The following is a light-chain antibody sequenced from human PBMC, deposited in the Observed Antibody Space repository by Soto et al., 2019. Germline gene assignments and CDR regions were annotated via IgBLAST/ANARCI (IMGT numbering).Light chain of an antibody. V-gene: IGLV1-40*01. Sequence: QSVLTQPPSVSGAPGQRVTISCTGSSSNIGAGYDVHWYQQLPGTAPKLLIYGNSNRPSGAPDRFSGSKSGNSASLAITGLQAEDEADYYCQSYDSSLSGYVFGTGTKLTVL. J-gene: IGLJ1*01. CDR1: SSNIGAGYD. CDR2: GNS. CDR3: QSYDSSLSGYV.